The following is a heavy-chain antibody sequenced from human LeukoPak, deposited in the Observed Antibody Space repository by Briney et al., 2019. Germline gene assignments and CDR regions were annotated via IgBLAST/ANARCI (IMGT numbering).Heavy chain of an antibody. CDR1: GGSISSSNYY. CDR2: IYYSGNT. CDR3: ARRLSRAAAGGWFDP. J-gene: IGHJ5*02. V-gene: IGHV4-39*01. D-gene: IGHD6-13*01. Sequence: SETLSLTCTVSGGSISSSNYYWGWIRQPPGKGLEWIGSIYYSGNTYYNPSLKSRVTISVDTSKNQFSLKLSSVTAADTAVYYCARRLSRAAAGGWFDPWGQGTLVTVSS.